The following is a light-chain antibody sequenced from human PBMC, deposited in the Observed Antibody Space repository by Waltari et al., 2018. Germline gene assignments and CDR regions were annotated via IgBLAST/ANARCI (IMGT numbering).Light chain of an antibody. CDR3: MQATHWPHT. CDR1: QGLVFSDGDTY. J-gene: IGKJ2*01. V-gene: IGKV2-30*01. CDR2: KVS. Sequence: DVVMTQSPLSLPVTLGQPASISCRSSQGLVFSDGDTYLEWFHQRPGQSPRRLIHKVSNRQSGVPDRVSGSWSGTDFTLKISRVEAEDVGVYYCMQATHWPHTFGQGTKLEIK.